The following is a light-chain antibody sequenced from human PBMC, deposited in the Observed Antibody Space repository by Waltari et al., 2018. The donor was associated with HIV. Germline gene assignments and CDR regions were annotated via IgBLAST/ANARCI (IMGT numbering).Light chain of an antibody. Sequence: DIVMTQSPLSLPVTPGEPASISCRSIQSLLHRNGSNYLELYLQKPGQSLQLLIYLGSNRASGVPDRFSGSGSGTDFTLKISRVEAEDVGVYYCMQALQTPLTFGGGTKVEIK. CDR2: LGS. V-gene: IGKV2-28*01. CDR3: MQALQTPLT. J-gene: IGKJ4*01. CDR1: QSLLHRNGSNY.